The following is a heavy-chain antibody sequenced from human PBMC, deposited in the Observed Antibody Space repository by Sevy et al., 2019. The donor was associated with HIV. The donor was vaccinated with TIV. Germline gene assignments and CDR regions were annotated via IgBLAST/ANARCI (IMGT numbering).Heavy chain of an antibody. J-gene: IGHJ4*02. V-gene: IGHV3-21*01. CDR1: GFTFSSYS. D-gene: IGHD3-3*01. CDR2: ISSSSSYI. CDR3: ARAFYDFWSGYCDFDY. Sequence: GGSLRLSCAASGFTFSSYSMNWVRQAPGKGLEWVSSISSSSSYIYYADSVKGRFTISRDNAKNSLYLQMNSLRAEDTAVYYCARAFYDFWSGYCDFDYWGQGTLVTVSS.